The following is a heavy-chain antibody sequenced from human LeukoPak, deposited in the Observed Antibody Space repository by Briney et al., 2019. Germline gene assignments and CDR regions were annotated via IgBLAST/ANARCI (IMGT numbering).Heavy chain of an antibody. CDR3: AKDFSSGYYYVDY. CDR2: LKQDGSEE. CDR1: GFTFSNYW. Sequence: GGSLRLSCTASGFTFSNYWMTWVRQAPGKGPEWVANLKQDGSEEYYVDSVKGRFTISRDNAKNSLYLQMNSLRAEDTALYYCAKDFSSGYYYVDYWGQGTLVTVSS. V-gene: IGHV3-7*03. D-gene: IGHD3-22*01. J-gene: IGHJ4*02.